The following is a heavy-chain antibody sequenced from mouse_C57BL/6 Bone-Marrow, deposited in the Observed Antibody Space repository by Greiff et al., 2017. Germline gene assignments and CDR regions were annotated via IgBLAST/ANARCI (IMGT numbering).Heavy chain of an antibody. V-gene: IGHV1-53*01. CDR1: GYTFTSYW. Sequence: VKLQQPGTELVKPGASVKLSCKASGYTFTSYWMHWVKQRPGQGLEWIGNINPSNGGTNYNEKFKSKATLTVDKSSSTAYMQLSSLTSEDSAVYYCARWGATAPSWFAYWGQGTLVTVSA. CDR2: INPSNGGT. CDR3: ARWGATAPSWFAY. D-gene: IGHD3-1*01. J-gene: IGHJ3*01.